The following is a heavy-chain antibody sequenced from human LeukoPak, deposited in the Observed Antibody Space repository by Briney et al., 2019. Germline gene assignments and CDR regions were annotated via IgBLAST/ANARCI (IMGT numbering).Heavy chain of an antibody. J-gene: IGHJ5*02. CDR1: GFTFDDYA. V-gene: IGHV3-9*01. CDR2: MSWNSGSI. D-gene: IGHD6-13*01. CDR3: AKAGSSSWYHVYWFDP. Sequence: GRSLRLSCAASGFTFDDYAMHWVRQAPGKGLEWVSGMSWNSGSIGYADSVKGRFTISRDNAKNSLYLQMNSLRAEDTALYYCAKAGSSSWYHVYWFDPWGQGTLVTVSS.